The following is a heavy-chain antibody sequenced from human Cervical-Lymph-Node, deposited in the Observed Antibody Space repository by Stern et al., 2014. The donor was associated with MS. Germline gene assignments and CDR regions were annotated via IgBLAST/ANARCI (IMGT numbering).Heavy chain of an antibody. Sequence: VQLVESGGGLVQPGGSLRLSCAASGFTFSSYSMKWVRQAPGKGLEWVSYISSSSSTIYYADSVKGRFTISRDNAKNSLYLQMNSLRDEDTAVYYCARFSNYDYFYGMDVWGQGTPVTVSS. V-gene: IGHV3-48*02. CDR2: ISSSSSTI. CDR1: GFTFSSYS. D-gene: IGHD4-11*01. CDR3: ARFSNYDYFYGMDV. J-gene: IGHJ6*02.